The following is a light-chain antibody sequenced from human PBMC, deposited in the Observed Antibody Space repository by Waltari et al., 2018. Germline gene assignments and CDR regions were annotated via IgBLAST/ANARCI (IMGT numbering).Light chain of an antibody. V-gene: IGLV2-23*01. J-gene: IGLJ2*01. CDR1: SNVGSYTF. Sequence: QSALTQPASVSGSPGQSLTISCPGSSNVGSYTFVSWYQHHPGKAPKVIICEDTERPSGVSNRFSASKSGETASLTISGLQAEDEADYYCCSYSRTSVIFGGGTKVTVL. CDR2: EDT. CDR3: CSYSRTSVI.